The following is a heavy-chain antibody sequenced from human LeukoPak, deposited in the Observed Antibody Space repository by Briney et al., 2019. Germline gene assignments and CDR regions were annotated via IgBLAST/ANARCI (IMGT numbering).Heavy chain of an antibody. Sequence: ASVKVSCKPSGYTFTDYSIHWLRQVPGQGPEWIGWINPKNGGTNYAQTFQGRVTMTRDTSITTAYMELSSLRSDDTAVYYCARDRKATAAIPVNWFDPWGQGTLVTVSS. V-gene: IGHV1-2*02. D-gene: IGHD2-2*02. CDR3: ARDRKATAAIPVNWFDP. CDR1: GYTFTDYS. CDR2: INPKNGGT. J-gene: IGHJ5*02.